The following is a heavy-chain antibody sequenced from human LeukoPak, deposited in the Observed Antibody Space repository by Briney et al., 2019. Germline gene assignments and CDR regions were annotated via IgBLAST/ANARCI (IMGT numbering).Heavy chain of an antibody. CDR3: ARGRNNFRY. CDR2: INEDGSAK. V-gene: IGHV3-7*01. D-gene: IGHD1-20*01. Sequence: GGSLRLSCAPSGFIFNNYWMSWVRQAPGKGLEWVASINEDGSAKYYMDSVKGRFTVSRDNAKNSMDLQMNSLRAEDTAVYYCARGRNNFRYWGQGTLVTVSS. CDR1: GFIFNNYW. J-gene: IGHJ4*02.